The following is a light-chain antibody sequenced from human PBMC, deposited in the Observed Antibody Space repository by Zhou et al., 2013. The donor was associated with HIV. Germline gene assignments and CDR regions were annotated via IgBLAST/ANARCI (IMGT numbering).Light chain of an antibody. CDR2: AAS. V-gene: IGKV1-39*01. CDR1: QSISSY. CDR3: QQYSNWPLT. Sequence: DIQMTQSPSSLSASVGDRVTITCRASQSISSYLNWYQQKPGKAPKLLMYAASSLQSGVPSRFSGSGSGTDFTLTISSLQPEDFAVYYCQQYSNWPLTFGQGTKVEIK. J-gene: IGKJ1*01.